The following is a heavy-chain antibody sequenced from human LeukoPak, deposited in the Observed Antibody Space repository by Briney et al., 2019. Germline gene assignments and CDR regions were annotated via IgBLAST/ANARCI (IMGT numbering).Heavy chain of an antibody. CDR3: ATPPTVTRNY. D-gene: IGHD4-17*01. CDR1: GFTFSSNG. V-gene: IGHV3-30*02. Sequence: GGSLRLSCAASGFTFSSNGMHWVRQAPGKGLEWVAFISYDGRDVYYADSVKGRFTISRDNSKNTLYLQMNSLRAEDTAVYYCATPPTVTRNYWGQGTLVTVSS. J-gene: IGHJ4*02. CDR2: ISYDGRDV.